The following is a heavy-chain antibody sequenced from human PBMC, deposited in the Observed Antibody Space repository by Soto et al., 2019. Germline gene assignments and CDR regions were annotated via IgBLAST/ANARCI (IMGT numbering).Heavy chain of an antibody. J-gene: IGHJ4*02. Sequence: PGGSLRLSCAASGFTFSTYWMHWVRQAPGKGLVWVSRINTDGSSTSYADSVKGRFTISRDNAKNTLYLQMNSLRAEDTAIYYCARDRDTYGLSYFHYWGQGTLVTVSS. CDR1: GFTFSTYW. CDR3: ARDRDTYGLSYFHY. CDR2: INTDGSST. D-gene: IGHD5-18*01. V-gene: IGHV3-74*01.